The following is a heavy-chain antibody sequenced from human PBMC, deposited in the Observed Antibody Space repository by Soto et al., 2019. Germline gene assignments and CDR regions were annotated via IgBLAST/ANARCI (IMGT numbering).Heavy chain of an antibody. J-gene: IGHJ5*02. Sequence: AGGSLRLSSAASGFPFSSHTMNWVRQAPWKGLEWVSSISSSSSYIYYADSVKGRFTISRDNSKTAVYLEMNDLRLVDTATYYGGSHHSECSNALDLWGQGTM. CDR3: GSHHSECSNALDL. CDR1: GFPFSSHT. V-gene: IGHV3-21*06. CDR2: ISSSSSYI. D-gene: IGHD3-10*02.